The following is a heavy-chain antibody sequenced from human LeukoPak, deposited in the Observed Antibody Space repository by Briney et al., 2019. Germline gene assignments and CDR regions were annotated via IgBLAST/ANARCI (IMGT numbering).Heavy chain of an antibody. CDR2: ITGRDDTT. D-gene: IGHD5-12*01. CDR3: AKGPQLYSCHHPDY. CDR1: GFTFSSDA. Sequence: QAGGSLRLSCAASGFTFSSDAMACVRRAPGEGVGWVLTITGRDDTTYYADSAKGRFTISRNCSKNTLALRLNNLRSEDRPCFYCAKGPQLYSCHHPDYWGQGTLVTVSS. V-gene: IGHV3-23*01. J-gene: IGHJ4*02.